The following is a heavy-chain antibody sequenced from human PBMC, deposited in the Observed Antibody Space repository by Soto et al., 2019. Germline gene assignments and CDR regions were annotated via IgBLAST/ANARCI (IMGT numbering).Heavy chain of an antibody. D-gene: IGHD3-9*01. J-gene: IGHJ4*02. Sequence: PGGSLRLSCAASGFTFSTYALHWVRQAPGKGLEWVALISHDGGIKNYADSVKGRFTISRDNSKNTLYLQMNSLRAEDTAVYYCVRDDWRDVPLFDCWGQGTLVTVSS. V-gene: IGHV3-30-3*01. CDR3: VRDDWRDVPLFDC. CDR1: GFTFSTYA. CDR2: ISHDGGIK.